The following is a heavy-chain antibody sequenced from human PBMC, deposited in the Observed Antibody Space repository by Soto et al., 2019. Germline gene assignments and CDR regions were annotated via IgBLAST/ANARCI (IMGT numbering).Heavy chain of an antibody. CDR1: GGFVRSDDHY. Sequence: PSETLSLTCAVSGGFVRSDDHYWGWIRQPPGRGLEWIGSILYTGSSYYNPSLKSRVSMSVDTSRNLFSLNLTSVTAADTARYYCARLNTGPKSRGTAFDYWGQGTQVSVSS. CDR2: ILYTGSS. D-gene: IGHD1-1*01. CDR3: ARLNTGPKSRGTAFDY. V-gene: IGHV4-39*02. J-gene: IGHJ4*02.